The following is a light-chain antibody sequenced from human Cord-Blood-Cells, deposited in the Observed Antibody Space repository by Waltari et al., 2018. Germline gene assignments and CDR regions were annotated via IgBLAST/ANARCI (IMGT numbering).Light chain of an antibody. Sequence: PASVSGSPGQSITISCTGTSSDVGGYNYVSWYQQHPGKAPKLMIYDVSNRPSGVSNRFSGSKSGNTASLTISGLQAEDEADYYCSSYTSSSTNYIFGTGTKVTVL. CDR3: SSYTSSSTNYI. J-gene: IGLJ1*01. CDR2: DVS. V-gene: IGLV2-14*01. CDR1: SSDVGGYNY.